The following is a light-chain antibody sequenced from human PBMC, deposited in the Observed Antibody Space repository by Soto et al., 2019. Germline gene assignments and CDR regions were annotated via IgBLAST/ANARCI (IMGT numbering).Light chain of an antibody. V-gene: IGKV1-33*01. CDR2: DAS. J-gene: IGKJ4*01. CDR3: HQYDNLPLT. Sequence: DIQMTQSPSSLSASVGDRVTITCQASQDISNSLSWFQLKSGKAPKLLIYDASNLETGVPSRFSGSGSGTDFSFTINSLPPEDFATYYCHQYDNLPLTFGGGTKVEIK. CDR1: QDISNS.